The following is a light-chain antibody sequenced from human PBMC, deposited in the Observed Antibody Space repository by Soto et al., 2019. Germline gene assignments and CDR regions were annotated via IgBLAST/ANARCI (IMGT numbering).Light chain of an antibody. CDR1: QSVRSN. V-gene: IGKV3-15*01. CDR2: GAS. Sequence: EIVLTQSPATLSASPGERATLSCRASQSVRSNLAWYQQKPGQAPRLLIYGASTRATGIPARFSGSGSGTEFTLTISSLQAEDVAVYYCQQYYTLPLTFGGGTKVDI. J-gene: IGKJ4*01. CDR3: QQYYTLPLT.